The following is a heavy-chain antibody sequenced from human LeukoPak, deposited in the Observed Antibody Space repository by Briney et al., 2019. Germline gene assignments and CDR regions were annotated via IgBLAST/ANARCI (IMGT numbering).Heavy chain of an antibody. V-gene: IGHV3-15*01. CDR2: IKSKTDGETT. CDR3: TTIFGVVIFPFDY. Sequence: GGSLRLSCAASGFTFNNACMRWVRQAPGKGLEWVGRIKSKTDGETTDYAAPVKGRFTISRDDSKTTLYLQMNSLKIEDTAVYYCTTIFGVVIFPFDYWGQGTLVTVSS. D-gene: IGHD3-3*01. CDR1: GFTFNNAC. J-gene: IGHJ4*02.